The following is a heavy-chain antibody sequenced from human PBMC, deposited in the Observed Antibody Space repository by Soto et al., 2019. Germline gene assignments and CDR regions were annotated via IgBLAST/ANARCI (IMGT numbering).Heavy chain of an antibody. CDR2: ISWSSGSI. CDR1: GFTFDDYA. D-gene: IGHD6-19*01. Sequence: GGSLRLSCAASGFTFDDYAMHWVRQAPGKGLEWVSGISWSSGSIGYADSVKGRFTISRDNAKNSLYLQMNSLRAEDTALYYCAKALGDQWLFDYWGQGTLVTVSS. V-gene: IGHV3-9*01. J-gene: IGHJ4*02. CDR3: AKALGDQWLFDY.